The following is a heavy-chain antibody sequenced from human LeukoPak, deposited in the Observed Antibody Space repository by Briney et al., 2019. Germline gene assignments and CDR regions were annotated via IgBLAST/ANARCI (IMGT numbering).Heavy chain of an antibody. CDR1: GFTFSSYG. V-gene: IGHV3-30*02. Sequence: GGSLRLSCAASGFTFSSYGMHWVRQAPGKGLDWVAFIHHDGSNKYYADSVRGRFTISRDNSKNTLYLQMNSLRVEDTAVYYCAKGKRGYSYGATVDYWGQGTLVTVSS. J-gene: IGHJ4*02. CDR2: IHHDGSNK. CDR3: AKGKRGYSYGATVDY. D-gene: IGHD5-18*01.